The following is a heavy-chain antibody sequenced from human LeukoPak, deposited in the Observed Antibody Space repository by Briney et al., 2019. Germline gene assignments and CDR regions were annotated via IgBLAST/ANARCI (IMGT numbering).Heavy chain of an antibody. J-gene: IGHJ4*02. D-gene: IGHD2-2*01. CDR2: ISSSSSYI. V-gene: IGHV3-21*04. CDR3: AKDAGYCSSTSCYLDY. Sequence: GGSLRLSCAASGFTFSSYSMSWVRQAPGKGLEWVSSISSSSSYIYYADSVKGRFTISRDNAKNSLYLQMNSLRAEDTALYYCAKDAGYCSSTSCYLDYWGQGTLVTVSS. CDR1: GFTFSSYS.